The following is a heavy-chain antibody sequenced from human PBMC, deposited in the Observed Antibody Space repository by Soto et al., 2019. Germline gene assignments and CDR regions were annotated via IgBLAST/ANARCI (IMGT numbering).Heavy chain of an antibody. D-gene: IGHD3-22*01. CDR1: GSTFSNYW. J-gene: IGHJ4*02. CDR2: IKKDGSET. CDR3: TRDYYYDSSGPNY. V-gene: IGHV3-7*04. Sequence: PGGSLRLSCAASGSTFSNYWMSWVRQAPGKGLEWVANIKKDGSETYYVDSVKGRFTISRDNARNSLPLQMNSLRAEDTAVYCCTRDYYYDSSGPNYWGQGTQVTVSS.